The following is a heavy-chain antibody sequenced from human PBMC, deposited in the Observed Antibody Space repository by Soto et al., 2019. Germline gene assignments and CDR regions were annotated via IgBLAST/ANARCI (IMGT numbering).Heavy chain of an antibody. V-gene: IGHV4-34*01. CDR1: GGSFSGYY. J-gene: IGHJ6*02. CDR3: ASRRITISSGTVGVGYYYYGMDV. Sequence: KPSETLSLTCAVYGGSFSGYYWSWIRQPPGKGLEWIGEINHSGSTNYNPSLKSRVTISVDTSKNQFSLKLSSVTAADTAVYYCASRRITISSGTVGVGYYYYGMDVWGQGTTVTVSS. CDR2: INHSGST. D-gene: IGHD3-9*01.